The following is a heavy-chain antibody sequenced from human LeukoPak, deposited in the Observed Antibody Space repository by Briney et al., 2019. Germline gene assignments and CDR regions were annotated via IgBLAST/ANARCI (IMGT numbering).Heavy chain of an antibody. D-gene: IGHD5-18*01. J-gene: IGHJ4*02. CDR3: ARSGYSYGYAFDY. Sequence: GGSLRLSCAGSGFTFSDYYMSWIRQAPGKGLEWVSYISSSGSSIYYADSVKGRFTISRDNSKNTLYLQMNSLRAEDTAVYYCARSGYSYGYAFDYWGQGTLVTVSS. CDR1: GFTFSDYY. CDR2: ISSSGSSI. V-gene: IGHV3-11*04.